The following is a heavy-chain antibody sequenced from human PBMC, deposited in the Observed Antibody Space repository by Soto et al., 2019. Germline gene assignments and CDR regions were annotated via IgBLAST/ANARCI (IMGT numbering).Heavy chain of an antibody. CDR3: ARGLPNFGSGDDAFDF. V-gene: IGHV4-59*01. CDR1: GGSMSTYY. J-gene: IGHJ3*01. CDR2: IHHSGVT. D-gene: IGHD3-10*01. Sequence: SETLSLTCTVSGGSMSTYYWSWFRQPPRRGLDWIGYIHHSGVTNYNPSLRSRLAISVDNSKNQFSLKLSSVTTEDTAKYYCARGLPNFGSGDDAFDFWGRGAMVTVSS.